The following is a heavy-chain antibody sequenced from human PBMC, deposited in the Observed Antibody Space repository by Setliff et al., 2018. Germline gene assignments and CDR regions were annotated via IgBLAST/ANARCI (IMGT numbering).Heavy chain of an antibody. CDR2: ISADGANE. V-gene: IGHV3-30*01. D-gene: IGHD3-22*01. Sequence: PGGSLRLSCVASGFSFSTYTVHWVRQAPGKGLEWISADGANEYYADSVKGRFTISRDKSRNTLYLQMTGLRTDDTALYYCTRQASPHPDSSGYYYDLRFYYYMDVWGKGTTVTVSS. CDR1: GFSFSTYT. J-gene: IGHJ6*03. CDR3: TRQASPHPDSSGYYYDLRFYYYMDV.